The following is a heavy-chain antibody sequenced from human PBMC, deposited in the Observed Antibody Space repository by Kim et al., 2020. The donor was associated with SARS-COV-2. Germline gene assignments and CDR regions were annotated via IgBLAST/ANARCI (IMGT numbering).Heavy chain of an antibody. J-gene: IGHJ6*02. CDR1: GYTFTSYG. Sequence: ASVKVSCKASGYTFTSYGISWVRQAPGQGLEWMGWISAYNGNTNYAQKLQGRVTMTTDTSTSTAYMELRSLRSDDTAVYYCARGRGKYNSSFRYYYYGMDVWGQGTTVTVSS. CDR2: ISAYNGNT. CDR3: ARGRGKYNSSFRYYYYGMDV. V-gene: IGHV1-18*01. D-gene: IGHD6-13*01.